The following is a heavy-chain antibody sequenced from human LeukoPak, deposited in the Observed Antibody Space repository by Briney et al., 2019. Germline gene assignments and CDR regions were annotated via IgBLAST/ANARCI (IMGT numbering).Heavy chain of an antibody. Sequence: SETLSLTCAVYGGSFSGYYWGWIRQPPGKGLEWIGEINHSGSTNYNPSLKSRVTISVDTSKNQFSLKLSSVTAADTAVYYCAGGQLSSTNCTNGVCLDYWGQGTLVTVSS. V-gene: IGHV4-34*01. J-gene: IGHJ4*02. CDR1: GGSFSGYY. D-gene: IGHD2-8*01. CDR2: INHSGST. CDR3: AGGQLSSTNCTNGVCLDY.